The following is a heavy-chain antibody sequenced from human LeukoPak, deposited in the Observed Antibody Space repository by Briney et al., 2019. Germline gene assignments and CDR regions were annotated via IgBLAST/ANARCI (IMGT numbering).Heavy chain of an antibody. CDR1: GGSISSSNW. D-gene: IGHD3-10*01. Sequence: PETLSLTCAVSGGSISSSNWWSWVRQPPGKGLEWIGEIYHSGSTNYNPSLKSRVTISVDKSKNQFSLKLSSVTAADTAVYYCAKDFRAKSGSGSYGWFDPWGQGTLVTVSS. CDR2: IYHSGST. J-gene: IGHJ5*02. V-gene: IGHV4-4*03. CDR3: AKDFRAKSGSGSYGWFDP.